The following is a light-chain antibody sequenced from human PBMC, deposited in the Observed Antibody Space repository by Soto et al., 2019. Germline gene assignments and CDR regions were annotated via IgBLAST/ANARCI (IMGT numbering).Light chain of an antibody. CDR1: QSVSSN. CDR3: QQYGSSGT. V-gene: IGKV3-20*01. CDR2: GAS. J-gene: IGKJ1*01. Sequence: EIMMTQSRATLSVSPGERGTLSCRASQSVSSNLAWYQQKPGQAPRLLIYGASNRATGIPDRCSGSGSGTDFTLTISRLEPEDFAVYYCQQYGSSGTFGQGTKVDIK.